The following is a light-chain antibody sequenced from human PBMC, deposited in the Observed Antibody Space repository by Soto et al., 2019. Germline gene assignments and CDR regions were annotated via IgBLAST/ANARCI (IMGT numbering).Light chain of an antibody. CDR2: DAS. V-gene: IGKV3-11*01. CDR3: QQRSNWPPTWT. J-gene: IGKJ1*01. Sequence: EIVLTQSPATLSLSPGERATLSCRASQSVSSYLAWYQHKPGQAPRLLIYDASNRATGIPARFSGSGSGTDFTLAISSLEPEDFADYYCQQRSNWPPTWTFGQGTKVEI. CDR1: QSVSSY.